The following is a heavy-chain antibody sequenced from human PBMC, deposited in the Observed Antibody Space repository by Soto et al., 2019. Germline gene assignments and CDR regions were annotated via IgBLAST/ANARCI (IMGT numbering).Heavy chain of an antibody. CDR1: GYTFSSYA. CDR2: IIPMSGRP. J-gene: IGHJ5*02. V-gene: IGHV1-69*06. Sequence: GASVKVSCKASGYTFSSYAMHWVRQAPGQRLEWMGGIIPMSGRPNYAQRFQGRVTFSADKSTNTVYMEVNSLTYEDTAVYYCTRTGRQSANWFDPWGQGTLVTVSS. CDR3: TRTGRQSANWFDP.